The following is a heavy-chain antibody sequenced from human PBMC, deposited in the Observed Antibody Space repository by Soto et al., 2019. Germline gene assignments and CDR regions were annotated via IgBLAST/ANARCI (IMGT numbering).Heavy chain of an antibody. J-gene: IGHJ5*02. CDR3: ARHNSQWPNWFDP. CDR1: GYTFTSYG. V-gene: IGHV1-18*01. Sequence: QVQQVQSGAEVKRPGASAKVSCKASGYTFTSYGFSWVRQAPGQGREWMGWISAYDGSTNYAQKFQGRVTMTTDTSKSTAYMELKSLRSDDTAVYYCARHNSQWPNWFDPWGQGTLVTVSS. CDR2: ISAYDGST. D-gene: IGHD1-1*01.